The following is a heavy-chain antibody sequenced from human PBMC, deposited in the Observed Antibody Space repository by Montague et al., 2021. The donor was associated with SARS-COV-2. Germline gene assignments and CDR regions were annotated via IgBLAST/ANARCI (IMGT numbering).Heavy chain of an antibody. J-gene: IGHJ4*02. CDR2: IYTSGST. Sequence: TLSLTCTVSGDSVSSEIYYWSWIRQPAGKGLEWIGRIYTSGSTNYNPSLRSRVTILVDTSKNQFSLRLSSVTAADTAVYYCARVGGNHYRYFDYWGQGTLVTVSS. CDR3: ARVGGNHYRYFDY. V-gene: IGHV4-61*02. CDR1: GDSVSSEIYY. D-gene: IGHD1-26*01.